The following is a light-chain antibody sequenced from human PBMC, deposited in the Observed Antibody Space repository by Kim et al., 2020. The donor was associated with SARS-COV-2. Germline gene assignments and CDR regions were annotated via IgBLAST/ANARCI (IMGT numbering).Light chain of an antibody. Sequence: VSTGQTANITCSGDKLGDKYACWFQQKPGQSPVLVIYQDSKRPPGIPERFSGSNSGNTATLTISGTQATDEADYYCQAWDSSTHYVFGTGTKVTVL. J-gene: IGLJ1*01. CDR2: QDS. V-gene: IGLV3-1*01. CDR3: QAWDSSTHYV. CDR1: KLGDKY.